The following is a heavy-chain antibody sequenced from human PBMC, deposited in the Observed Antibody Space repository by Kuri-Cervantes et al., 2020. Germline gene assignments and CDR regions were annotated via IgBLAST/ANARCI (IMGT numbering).Heavy chain of an antibody. J-gene: IGHJ4*02. CDR2: ISGSGTTK. CDR3: ARRSVAGTGFDY. V-gene: IGHV3-48*03. D-gene: IGHD6-19*01. CDR1: GFTFSSYE. Sequence: GGSLRLSCAASGFTFSSYEMNWVRQAPGKGLEWVSYISGSGTTKYYADSVKGRFTISRDNAKNSLYLQMNSLRAEDTAVYYCARRSVAGTGFDYWGQGTLVTVSS.